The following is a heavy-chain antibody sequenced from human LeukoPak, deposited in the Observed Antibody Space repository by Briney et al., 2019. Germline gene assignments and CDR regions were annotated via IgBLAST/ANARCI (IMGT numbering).Heavy chain of an antibody. J-gene: IGHJ4*02. CDR1: GFTFSGSA. Sequence: GGSLRLSCAASGFTFSGSAMHWVRQASGKGLEWVGRIRSKTNNYATEYAVSVEGRFTISRDDSKNTVYLQMNSLKTEDTAVYYCTRLRGEKASGDYWGQGTLVTVSS. CDR3: TRLRGEKASGDY. V-gene: IGHV3-73*01. CDR2: IRSKTNNYAT. D-gene: IGHD3-10*01.